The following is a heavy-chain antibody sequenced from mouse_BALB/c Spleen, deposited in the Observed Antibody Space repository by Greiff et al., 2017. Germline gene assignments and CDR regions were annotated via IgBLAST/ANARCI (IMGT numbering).Heavy chain of an antibody. J-gene: IGHJ2*01. Sequence: QVQLQQSGAELVKPGASVKLSCKASGYTFTSYWMHWVKQRPGQGLEWIGEINPSNGRTNYNEKFKSKATLTVDKSSSTAYMQLSSLTSEDSAVYYCAREGGPSNYFDYWGQGTTLTVSS. CDR3: AREGGPSNYFDY. CDR1: GYTFTSYW. CDR2: INPSNGRT. V-gene: IGHV1S81*02.